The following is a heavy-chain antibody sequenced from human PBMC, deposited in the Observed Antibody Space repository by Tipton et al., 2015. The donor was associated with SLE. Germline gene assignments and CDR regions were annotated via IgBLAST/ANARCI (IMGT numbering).Heavy chain of an antibody. J-gene: IGHJ5*02. CDR2: IYNSGNT. V-gene: IGHV4-39*07. Sequence: LRLSCTVSGASISSTSYYWGWIRQAPGKGLEWIGSIYNSGNTYYNASLKSRVTISVDTSKNQFSLRLSSVTAADTAVYYCARAGGGDSNWFDPWGQGTLVTVSS. CDR3: ARAGGGDSNWFDP. D-gene: IGHD2-21*01. CDR1: GASISSTSYY.